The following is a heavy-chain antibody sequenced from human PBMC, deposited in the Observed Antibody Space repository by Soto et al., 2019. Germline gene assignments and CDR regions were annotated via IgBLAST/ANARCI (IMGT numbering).Heavy chain of an antibody. CDR3: ARQWGTDAFDI. Sequence: SETLSLTCTASGGSMISYYWSWIRQPPGKGLEWIGFIYYAGSTKYNPSLKSRVTISVDTSKNQFSLKLSSVTAADTAVYYCARQWGTDAFDIWGQGTMVTVSS. V-gene: IGHV4-59*08. J-gene: IGHJ3*02. CDR1: GGSMISYY. D-gene: IGHD1-1*01. CDR2: IYYAGST.